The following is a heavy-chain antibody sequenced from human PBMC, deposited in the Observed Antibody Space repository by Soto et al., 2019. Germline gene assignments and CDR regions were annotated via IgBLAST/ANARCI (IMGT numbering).Heavy chain of an antibody. CDR3: ARVASIRYNPWDFAY. J-gene: IGHJ4*02. D-gene: IGHD5-18*01. CDR2: IYYSGST. Sequence: GKGLEWIGYIYYSGSTNYNPSLKSRVTISVDTSKNQFSRKLSSVTAADTAVYYCARVASIRYNPWDFAYLVQGTLVTGFS. V-gene: IGHV4-59*01.